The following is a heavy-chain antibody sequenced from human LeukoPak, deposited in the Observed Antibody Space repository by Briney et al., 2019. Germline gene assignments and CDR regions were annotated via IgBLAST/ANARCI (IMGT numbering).Heavy chain of an antibody. J-gene: IGHJ4*02. V-gene: IGHV4-59*01. CDR3: ARARYYDSSGPHKYYFDY. D-gene: IGHD3-22*01. CDR1: GGSIRSYY. Sequence: PSETLSLTCTVSGGSIRSYYWSWIRQPPGNGLEWIGYIYYSGSTNYNPSLKSRVTISVDTSKNQFSLKLSSVTAADTAVYYCARARYYDSSGPHKYYFDYWGQGTLVTVSS. CDR2: IYYSGST.